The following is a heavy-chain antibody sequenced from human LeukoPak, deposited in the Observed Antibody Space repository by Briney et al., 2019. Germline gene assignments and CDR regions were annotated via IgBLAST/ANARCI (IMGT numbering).Heavy chain of an antibody. Sequence: GGSLRLSCAASGFTFSSYAMSWVRQAPGKGLEWVSAISGSGGSTYYADSVKGRFTISRDNSKNTLYLQMNSLSAEDTAVYYCAKKEDIVATISYFDYWGQGTLVTVSS. CDR1: GFTFSSYA. D-gene: IGHD5-12*01. CDR2: ISGSGGST. CDR3: AKKEDIVATISYFDY. J-gene: IGHJ4*02. V-gene: IGHV3-23*01.